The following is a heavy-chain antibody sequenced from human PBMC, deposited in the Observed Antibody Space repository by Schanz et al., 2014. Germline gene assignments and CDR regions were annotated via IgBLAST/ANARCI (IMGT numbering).Heavy chain of an antibody. Sequence: QVQLVQSGAEVKKPGASVKVSCKASGYTFTGYYMHWVRQAPGQGLEWMGRVNPNSGGTNYVQNFQGRVTMTRDTSIAPAYMDLSRLTSDDTAVYYCARVYRWQHILGHFDSWGQGSLVTVSS. CDR2: VNPNSGGT. J-gene: IGHJ4*02. CDR1: GYTFTGYY. CDR3: ARVYRWQHILGHFDS. V-gene: IGHV1-2*06. D-gene: IGHD6-13*01.